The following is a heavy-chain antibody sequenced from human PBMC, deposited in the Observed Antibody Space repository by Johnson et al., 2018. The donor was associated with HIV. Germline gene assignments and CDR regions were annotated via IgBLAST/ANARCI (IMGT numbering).Heavy chain of an antibody. D-gene: IGHD6-19*01. Sequence: VQLVESGGGVVQPGRYLRLSCAASGFTFSSYAMHWVRQAPGKGLEWVGRIKSKTDGGTTDYAAPVKGRFPISRDDSKNTLYVQMNSLKTEDTAVYYCTTDGRIPVAHHDAFDVWGQGTMVTVSS. CDR2: IKSKTDGGTT. CDR3: TTDGRIPVAHHDAFDV. CDR1: GFTFSSYA. V-gene: IGHV3-15*01. J-gene: IGHJ3*01.